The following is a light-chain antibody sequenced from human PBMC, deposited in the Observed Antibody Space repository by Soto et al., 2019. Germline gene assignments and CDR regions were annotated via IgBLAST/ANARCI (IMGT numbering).Light chain of an antibody. J-gene: IGLJ1*01. CDR3: SSYAGSSNV. CDR2: EVN. Sequence: SALARPVSTDGTPGQSAAIYCTGTSSDVGGYNYVSWYQQHPGKAPKLMIYEVNKRPSGVPDRFSGSKSGNTASLTVSGLQAEDEADYYCSSYAGSSNVFGTGTKVTVL. V-gene: IGLV2-8*01. CDR1: SSDVGGYNY.